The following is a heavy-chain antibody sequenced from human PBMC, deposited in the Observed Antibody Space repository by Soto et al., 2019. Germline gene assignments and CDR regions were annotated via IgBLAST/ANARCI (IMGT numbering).Heavy chain of an antibody. CDR2: VYYGGAT. CDR1: GDSMATGGHY. J-gene: IGHJ4*02. Sequence: SETLSLTCTVSGDSMATGGHYYNWIRQVPGKGLEWIGYVYYGGATHYTPSLRARATISRDTSKNQFSLRLISVTAADTALYYCARDKDLQPTVWGFWGQGIQVTVS. CDR3: ARDKDLQPTVWGF. D-gene: IGHD3-16*01. V-gene: IGHV4-31*03.